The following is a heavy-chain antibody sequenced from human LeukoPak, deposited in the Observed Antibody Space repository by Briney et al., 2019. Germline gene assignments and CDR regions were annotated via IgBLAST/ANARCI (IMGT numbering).Heavy chain of an antibody. Sequence: GGSLRLSCAASGFTFSNAWMSWVRQAPGKGLEWVGRIKSKTDGGTTDYAAPVKGRFTISRDDSKNTLCLQMNSLKTEDTAVYYCTTSRRWFGESKYWGQGTLVTVSS. J-gene: IGHJ4*02. CDR2: IKSKTDGGTT. D-gene: IGHD3-10*01. CDR1: GFTFSNAW. CDR3: TTSRRWFGESKY. V-gene: IGHV3-15*01.